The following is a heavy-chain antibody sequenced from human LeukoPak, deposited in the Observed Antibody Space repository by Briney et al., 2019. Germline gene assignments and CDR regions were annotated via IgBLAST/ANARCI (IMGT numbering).Heavy chain of an antibody. Sequence: PGGSLRPSCAASGFTFSSYEMNWVRQAPGKGLEWVSYISSSGSTIYYADSVKGRFTISRDNAKNSLYLQMNSLRAEDTAVYYCARRTGTNPFDYWGQGTLVTVSS. CDR2: ISSSGSTI. CDR3: ARRTGTNPFDY. J-gene: IGHJ4*02. V-gene: IGHV3-48*03. CDR1: GFTFSSYE. D-gene: IGHD7-27*01.